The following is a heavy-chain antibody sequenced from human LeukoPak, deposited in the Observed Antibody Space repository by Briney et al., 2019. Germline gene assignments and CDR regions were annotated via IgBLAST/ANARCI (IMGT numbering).Heavy chain of an antibody. J-gene: IGHJ4*02. Sequence: GGSLRLSCAASGFRFGDFAMSWVRQTPGKGLEWVSGISGSGANTYYAASVKGRFTSSRDNSKNILYLQMFSLRAEDAAVYYCAKVGENVLRIYPHSYYFDSWGQGTLVAVSS. D-gene: IGHD2-15*01. CDR3: AKVGENVLRIYPHSYYFDS. CDR1: GFRFGDFA. CDR2: ISGSGANT. V-gene: IGHV3-23*01.